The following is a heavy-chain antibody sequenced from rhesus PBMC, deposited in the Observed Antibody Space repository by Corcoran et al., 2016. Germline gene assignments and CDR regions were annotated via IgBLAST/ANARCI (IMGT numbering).Heavy chain of an antibody. D-gene: IGHD1-26*01. J-gene: IGHJ6*01. CDR1: GYSFTSYW. Sequence: EVQLVQSGAEVKRPGESLKISCKTSGYSFTSYWISWVRQMPGKCLEWMGAIDPSDSDTKYNPAFQGQVTSSADKSISTAYLQWSRLKASDTATYYCAKDRNWNYGLDSWGQGVVVTVSS. CDR2: IDPSDSDT. CDR3: AKDRNWNYGLDS. V-gene: IGHV5-20*01.